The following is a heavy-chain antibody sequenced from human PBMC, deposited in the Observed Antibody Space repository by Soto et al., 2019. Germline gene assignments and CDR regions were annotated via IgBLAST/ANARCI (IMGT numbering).Heavy chain of an antibody. D-gene: IGHD6-6*01. V-gene: IGHV4-59*08. CDR3: ARLGDSSSIDY. CDR1: GGSISSYD. J-gene: IGHJ4*02. Sequence: SETLSLTCSVSGGSISSYDWSWIRQPPGKGLEWIGYIYYSGSTNYNPSLKSRVTISVDTSKNQFSLKLSSVTAADTAVYYCARLGDSSSIDYWGQGTLVTVSS. CDR2: IYYSGST.